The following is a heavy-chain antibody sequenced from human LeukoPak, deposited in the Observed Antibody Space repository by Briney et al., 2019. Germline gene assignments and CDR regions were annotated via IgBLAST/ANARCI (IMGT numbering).Heavy chain of an antibody. J-gene: IGHJ6*02. CDR2: ISGSGGST. CDR1: GFTFSSYA. CDR3: ARAPPFYYDSRGYHYERGNYYYGMDV. Sequence: GGSLRLSCAASGFTFSSYAMSWVRQAPGKGLEWVSAISGSGGSTYYADSVKGRFTISRDNSKNTLYLQMNSLRAEDTAVYYCARAPPFYYDSRGYHYERGNYYYGMDVWGQGTTVIVSS. V-gene: IGHV3-23*01. D-gene: IGHD3-22*01.